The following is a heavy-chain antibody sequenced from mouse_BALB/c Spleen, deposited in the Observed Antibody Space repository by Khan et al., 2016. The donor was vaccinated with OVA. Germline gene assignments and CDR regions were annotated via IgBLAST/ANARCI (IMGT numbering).Heavy chain of an antibody. V-gene: IGHV14-3*02. CDR3: AESSYDRRNFDV. J-gene: IGHJ1*01. CDR1: GFNIKDTY. D-gene: IGHD2-3*01. CDR2: IAPANGNT. Sequence: VQLKQSGAEFVKPGASVKLSCTASGFNIKDTYIHWVKKRPEQGLEWIGRIAPANGNTQYDPKFQGKATITADPSSNQSYLQLSSLTSEGTAVYDWAESSYDRRNFDVWGEGTTVIVSS.